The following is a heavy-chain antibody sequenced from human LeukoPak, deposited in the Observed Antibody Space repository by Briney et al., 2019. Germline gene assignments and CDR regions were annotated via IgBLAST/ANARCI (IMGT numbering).Heavy chain of an antibody. J-gene: IGHJ4*02. Sequence: GGSLRLSCAASGFTFNNYAMSWVRQAPGKGLEWVSSISASGGSIYYADSVKGRFTIPRDNSKNTVYLQMHSLRVEDTAIYYCAKDLFDYGNYDYFDSWGQGTLVTVSS. CDR2: ISASGGSI. D-gene: IGHD4-11*01. CDR3: AKDLFDYGNYDYFDS. CDR1: GFTFNNYA. V-gene: IGHV3-23*01.